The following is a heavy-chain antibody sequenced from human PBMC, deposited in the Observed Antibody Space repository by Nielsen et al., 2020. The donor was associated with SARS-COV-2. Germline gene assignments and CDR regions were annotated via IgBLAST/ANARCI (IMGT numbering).Heavy chain of an antibody. Sequence: GESLKISCAASGFTFSSYSMNWIRQAPGKGLEWVSYISSSGSTIYYADSVKGRFTISRDNAKNSLYLQMNSLRAEDTAVYYCARDLGDYDILTGYSGLYGMDVWGQGTTVTVSS. CDR2: ISSSGSTI. J-gene: IGHJ6*02. CDR3: ARDLGDYDILTGYSGLYGMDV. D-gene: IGHD3-9*01. V-gene: IGHV3-48*04. CDR1: GFTFSSYS.